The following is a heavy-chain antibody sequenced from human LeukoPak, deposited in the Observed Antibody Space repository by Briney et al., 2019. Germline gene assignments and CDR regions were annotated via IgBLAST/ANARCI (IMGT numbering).Heavy chain of an antibody. D-gene: IGHD4-17*01. J-gene: IGHJ6*02. CDR1: GYTFTDYY. V-gene: IGHV1-46*01. Sequence: GASVKVSCKASGYTFTDYYIHWVRQAPGQGLEWMGMINPSGGSTSYAQKFQGRVTMTRDTSTSTVYMELRSLRSDDTAVYYCASTGHGDYAHLLYYGMDVWGQGTTVTVSS. CDR3: ASTGHGDYAHLLYYGMDV. CDR2: INPSGGST.